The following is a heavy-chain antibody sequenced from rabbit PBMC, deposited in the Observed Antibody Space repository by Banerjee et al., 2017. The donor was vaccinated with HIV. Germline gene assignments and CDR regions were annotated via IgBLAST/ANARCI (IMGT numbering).Heavy chain of an antibody. CDR3: ARALYAGYAGYGYAPYYYGMDL. D-gene: IGHD6-1*01. CDR1: GIDFSSSFW. J-gene: IGHJ6*01. CDR2: IDPVFGST. Sequence: QEQLVESGGGLVTLGGSLKLTCKASGIDFSSSFWISWVRQAPGKGLEWIGYIDPVFGSTYYANWVNGRFTISSHNAQNTADLQMNSLTAADSATYFCARALYAGYAGYGYAPYYYGMDLWGPGTLVTVS. V-gene: IGHV1S43*01.